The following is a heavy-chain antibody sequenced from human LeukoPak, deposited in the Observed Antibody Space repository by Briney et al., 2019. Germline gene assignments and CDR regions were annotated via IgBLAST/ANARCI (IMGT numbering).Heavy chain of an antibody. J-gene: IGHJ4*02. CDR1: GFTFSSNW. CDR3: GSRDY. CDR2: INSDASNT. Sequence: GGSLRLSCSASGFTFSSNWMHWVRHAPGKGLVWVSRINSDASNTNYADSVKGRFTISRDNAKNTLFLQMNSVRAEDTAVYYRGSRDYWGQGTLVTVSS. V-gene: IGHV3-74*01.